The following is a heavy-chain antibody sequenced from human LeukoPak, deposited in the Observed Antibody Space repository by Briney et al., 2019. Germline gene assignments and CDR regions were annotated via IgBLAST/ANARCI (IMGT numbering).Heavy chain of an antibody. J-gene: IGHJ4*02. CDR3: ARSCPGGACPIDY. CDR2: TDHSGTT. Sequence: SETLSLTCAVYGGSFSCHYWSWIRQPPGKGLEWIGETDHSGTTNYNPSLQSRVSISVDTSKNQFSLKVTSVTAADTAVYHCARSCPGGACPIDYWGQGTRVTVSS. CDR1: GGSFSCHY. D-gene: IGHD2-21*02. V-gene: IGHV4-34*01.